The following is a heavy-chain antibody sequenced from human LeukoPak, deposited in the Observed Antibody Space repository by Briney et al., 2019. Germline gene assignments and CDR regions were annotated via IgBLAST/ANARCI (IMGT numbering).Heavy chain of an antibody. D-gene: IGHD6-13*01. V-gene: IGHV3-7*01. CDR1: GFTFSSYW. CDR2: IKQDGSEK. J-gene: IGHJ4*02. Sequence: QPGGSLRLSCAASGFTFSSYWMSWVRQAPGKGLEWVANIKQDGSEKYYVDSVKGRFTISRDNAKNSLYLQMNSLRAEDTAVYYCARDLPHPRIAAAGPDGDYCGQGTLVTVSS. CDR3: ARDLPHPRIAAAGPDGDY.